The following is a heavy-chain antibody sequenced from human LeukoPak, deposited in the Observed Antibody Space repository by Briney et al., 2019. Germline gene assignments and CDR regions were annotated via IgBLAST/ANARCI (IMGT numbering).Heavy chain of an antibody. J-gene: IGHJ4*02. D-gene: IGHD6-13*01. CDR2: IYYSGST. V-gene: IGHV4-59*01. CDR1: GGSISSYY. Sequence: PSETLFLTCTVSGGSISSYYWSWIRQPPGKGLEWIGYIYYSGSTNYNPSLKSRVTISVDTSKNQFSLKLSSVTAADTAVYYCARVESSSWYFYFDYWGQGTLVTVSS. CDR3: ARVESSSWYFYFDY.